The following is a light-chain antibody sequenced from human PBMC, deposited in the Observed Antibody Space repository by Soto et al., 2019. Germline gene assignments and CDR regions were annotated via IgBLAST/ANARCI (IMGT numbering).Light chain of an antibody. V-gene: IGLV2-14*03. Sequence: QSALTQPASVSGSPGQSITISCTGTSSDVGAYNFVSWHQQHPGKAPKLIIYNVYDRPSGISYRFSGSKSGNTASLTIPGLQGEDEAAYYCSSYTISRTYVFGTGTKLTVL. CDR3: SSYTISRTYV. J-gene: IGLJ1*01. CDR1: SSDVGAYNF. CDR2: NVY.